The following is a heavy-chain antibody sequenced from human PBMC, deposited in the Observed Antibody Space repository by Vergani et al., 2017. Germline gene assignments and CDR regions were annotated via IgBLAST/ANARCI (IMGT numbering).Heavy chain of an antibody. CDR2: IRSKAYGGTT. CDR3: ARLSYDTTPYLQGGYDC. CDR1: GFTFGDYA. V-gene: IGHV3-49*03. Sequence: EVQLLQSGGGVIQPGGSVRLSCAASGFTFGDYAMSWFRQAPGKGLEWVGFIRSKAYGGTTEYAASVKGRFTISRDDSKSIAYLQMNSLKTEDTAVYYCARLSYDTTPYLQGGYDCWGQGTLVSVSS. D-gene: IGHD3-22*01. J-gene: IGHJ4*02.